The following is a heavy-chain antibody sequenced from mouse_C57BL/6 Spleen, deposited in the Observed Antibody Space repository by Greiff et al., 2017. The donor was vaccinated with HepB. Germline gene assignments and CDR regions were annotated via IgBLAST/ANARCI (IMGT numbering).Heavy chain of an antibody. CDR1: GYAFSSSW. CDR3: ARGGFITTVVEYVDV. J-gene: IGHJ1*03. CDR2: IYPGDGDT. D-gene: IGHD1-1*01. Sequence: VQLQQSGPELVKPGASVKISCKASGYAFSSSWMNWVKQRPGKGLEWIGRIYPGDGDTNYNGKFKGKATLTADKSSSTAYMQLSSLTSEDSAVYFCARGGFITTVVEYVDVWGTGTTVTVSS. V-gene: IGHV1-82*01.